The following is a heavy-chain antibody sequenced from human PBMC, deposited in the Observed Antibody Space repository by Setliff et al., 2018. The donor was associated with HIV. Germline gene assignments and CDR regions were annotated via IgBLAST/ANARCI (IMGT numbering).Heavy chain of an antibody. Sequence: PSETLSLTCTVSGGSISSADYYWSWIRQPPGKGLEWIGYIYYSGNTYFNPALKSRITISVDTSEDQFSLKLSSVTAADTAVYFCARGGTVSADFDSWGQGTLVTVSS. J-gene: IGHJ4*02. V-gene: IGHV4-30-4*08. CDR3: ARGGTVSADFDS. D-gene: IGHD6-19*01. CDR2: IYYSGNT. CDR1: GGSISSADYY.